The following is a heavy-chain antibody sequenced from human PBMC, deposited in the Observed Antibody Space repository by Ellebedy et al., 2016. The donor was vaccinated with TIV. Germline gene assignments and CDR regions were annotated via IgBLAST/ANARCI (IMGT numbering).Heavy chain of an antibody. V-gene: IGHV4-59*01. CDR1: GGSISSYY. D-gene: IGHD6-25*01. J-gene: IGHJ6*02. CDR3: ARVGGRSGPDYYYYYGMDV. Sequence: MPSETLSLTCTVSGGSISSYYWSWIRQPPGKGLEWIGYIYYSGSTNYNPSLKSRVTISVDTSKNQFSLKLSSVTAADTAVYYCARVGGRSGPDYYYYYGMDVWGQGTTVTVSS. CDR2: IYYSGST.